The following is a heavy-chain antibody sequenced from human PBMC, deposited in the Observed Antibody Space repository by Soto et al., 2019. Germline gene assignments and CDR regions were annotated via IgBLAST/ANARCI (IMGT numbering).Heavy chain of an antibody. Sequence: GGSLRLSCAASGFTVSSNYMSWVRQAPGKGLEWVSVIYSGGSTYYADSVKGRFTISRDNSKNTLYLQMNSLRAEDTAVYYCARDPPPDYYYDSSGTKGYWGQGTLVTVSS. V-gene: IGHV3-53*01. CDR3: ARDPPPDYYYDSSGTKGY. CDR2: IYSGGST. CDR1: GFTVSSNY. D-gene: IGHD3-22*01. J-gene: IGHJ4*02.